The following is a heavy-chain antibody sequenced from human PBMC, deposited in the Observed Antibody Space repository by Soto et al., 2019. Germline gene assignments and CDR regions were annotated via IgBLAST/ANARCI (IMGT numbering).Heavy chain of an antibody. CDR3: ARRYCASDNCPLFYYFVDL. Sequence: ASVKVSCKASGGTFNKFAFSWVRQAPGQGFEWMGGIIPVFRSANYAQRFRGRITITADEYTSTVYLYLNDLRSDDTAAYYCARRYCASDNCPLFYYFVDLWGLGTTVTVSS. CDR2: IIPVFRSA. D-gene: IGHD2-21*02. J-gene: IGHJ6*02. V-gene: IGHV1-69*13. CDR1: GGTFNKFA.